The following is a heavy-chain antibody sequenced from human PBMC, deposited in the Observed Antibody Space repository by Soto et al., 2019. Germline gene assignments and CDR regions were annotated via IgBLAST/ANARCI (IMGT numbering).Heavy chain of an antibody. CDR1: GYTFTSYG. CDR2: ISAYNGNT. V-gene: IGHV1-18*01. Sequence: ASVKGSCTASGYTFTSYGISWVRQAPGQGLEWMGWISAYNGNTNYAQKLQGRVTMTTDTSTSTAYMELRSLRSDDTAVYYCARDRNYGDFDYWGQGTLVTVSS. J-gene: IGHJ4*02. D-gene: IGHD4-17*01. CDR3: ARDRNYGDFDY.